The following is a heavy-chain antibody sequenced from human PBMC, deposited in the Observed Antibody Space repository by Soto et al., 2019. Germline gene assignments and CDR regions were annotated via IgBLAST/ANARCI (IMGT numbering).Heavy chain of an antibody. V-gene: IGHV4-4*02. CDR1: GGSVRAPDW. CDR2: VHISGHS. CDR3: ARVRQGCSADNCYFDP. Sequence: SETLSLTCTLSGGSVRAPDWWNWVRQSPDKGLEWIAEVHISGHSNYNPSLRSRVSVSIDSSKNQFYLNLNSVTAADTAIYYCARVRQGCSADNCYFDPWGQGTQVTVSS. D-gene: IGHD1-1*01. J-gene: IGHJ5*01.